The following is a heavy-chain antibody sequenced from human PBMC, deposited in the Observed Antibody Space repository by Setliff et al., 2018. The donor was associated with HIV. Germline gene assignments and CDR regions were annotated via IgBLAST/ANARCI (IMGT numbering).Heavy chain of an antibody. Sequence: SETLSLTCAVYGGSFSDYYWSWIRQTPGKGLEWIGEINHSGGTNYNPSLKSRVTMSVDTSKNQFSLKLSSVTAADTAVFYCARGGYSYGFGRHRAYFQYWGQGTQVTVSS. J-gene: IGHJ1*01. D-gene: IGHD5-18*01. CDR1: GGSFSDYY. CDR2: INHSGGT. V-gene: IGHV4-34*01. CDR3: ARGGYSYGFGRHRAYFQY.